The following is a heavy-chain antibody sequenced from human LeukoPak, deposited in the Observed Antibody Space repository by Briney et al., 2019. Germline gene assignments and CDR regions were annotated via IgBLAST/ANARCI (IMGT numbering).Heavy chain of an antibody. CDR2: IYHSGYT. J-gene: IGHJ4*02. D-gene: IGHD4-11*01. CDR3: ARGPTYSNSYDY. Sequence: SETLSLTCAVSGGSINSSDWWSWVRQPPGKGLEWIGEIYHSGYTNYNPSLKSRIIMSVDKSKNQFSLNLISVTAADTAVYYCARGPTYSNSYDYWGQGTLVTVSS. V-gene: IGHV4-4*02. CDR1: GGSINSSDW.